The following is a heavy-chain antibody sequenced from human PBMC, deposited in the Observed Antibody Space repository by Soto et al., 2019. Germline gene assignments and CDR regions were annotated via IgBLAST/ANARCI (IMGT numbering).Heavy chain of an antibody. Sequence: SETLSLTCAVYGGSFSGYYWSWIRQPPGKGLEWIGEINHSGSTNYNPSLKSRVTISVDTSKNQFSLKLSSVTAADTAVYYCARLWSETSIFYYMDVWGKGTTVTVSS. D-gene: IGHD1-26*01. CDR3: ARLWSETSIFYYMDV. V-gene: IGHV4-34*01. J-gene: IGHJ6*03. CDR2: INHSGST. CDR1: GGSFSGYY.